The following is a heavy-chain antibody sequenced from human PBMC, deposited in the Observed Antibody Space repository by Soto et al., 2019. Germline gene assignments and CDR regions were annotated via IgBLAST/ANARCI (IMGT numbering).Heavy chain of an antibody. CDR2: ISSSSSYI. CDR3: ARDDKVGATTEVNY. CDR1: GFTFSSYS. D-gene: IGHD1-26*01. V-gene: IGHV3-21*01. J-gene: IGHJ4*02. Sequence: EVQLVESGGGLVKPGGSLRLSCAASGFTFSSYSMNWVRQAPGKGLEWVSSISSSSSYIYYADSVKCRFTISRENAKNSLYLQMNSLRAEDTAVYYCARDDKVGATTEVNYWGQGTLVTVSS.